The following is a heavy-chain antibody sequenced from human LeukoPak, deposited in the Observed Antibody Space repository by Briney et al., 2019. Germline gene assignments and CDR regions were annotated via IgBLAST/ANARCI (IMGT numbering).Heavy chain of an antibody. CDR1: GFTFSTYN. CDR2: ITSSSSNI. D-gene: IGHD1-26*01. CDR3: ATSGNYYLEY. J-gene: IGHJ4*02. Sequence: GGSLRLSCAASGFTFSTYNMNWVRQAPGKGLEWVSHITSSSSNIYYADSVKGRFTISRDNAKNALYLQMNSLRDEDTAVYYCATSGNYYLEYWGQGTLDTVSS. V-gene: IGHV3-48*02.